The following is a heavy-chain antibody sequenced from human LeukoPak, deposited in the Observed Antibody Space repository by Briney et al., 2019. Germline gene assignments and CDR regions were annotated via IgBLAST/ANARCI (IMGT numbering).Heavy chain of an antibody. CDR1: GYTFTGYY. V-gene: IGHV1-2*02. D-gene: IGHD6-13*01. J-gene: IGHJ4*02. Sequence: GASVKVSCXASGYTFTGYYMHWVRQAPGQGLEWMGWINPNTGDTNYAQKFQGRVTMTRDTSISTAYMELSRLTSDDTAVYYCARESSSSTWTFHYWGQGTLVTVSS. CDR2: INPNTGDT. CDR3: ARESSSSTWTFHY.